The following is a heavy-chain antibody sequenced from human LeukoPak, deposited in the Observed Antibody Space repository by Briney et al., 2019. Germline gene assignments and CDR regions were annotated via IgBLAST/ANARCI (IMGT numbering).Heavy chain of an antibody. CDR3: ARDLKRLAAVQPPEFDY. J-gene: IGHJ4*02. Sequence: GGSLRLSCAASGFICDDYGMSWVRQAPGKGLEWGSGINWKGGSTGYVDSVEGRFTISVDNAKNSLYLQMNGLRAEDTALYYCARDLKRLAAVQPPEFDYRGQGTLVTVSS. V-gene: IGHV3-20*04. CDR2: INWKGGST. D-gene: IGHD6-13*01. CDR1: GFICDDYG.